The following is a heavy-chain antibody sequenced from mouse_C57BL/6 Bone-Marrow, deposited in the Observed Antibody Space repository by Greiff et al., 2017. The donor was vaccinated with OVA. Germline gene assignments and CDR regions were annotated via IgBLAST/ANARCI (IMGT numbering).Heavy chain of an antibody. CDR1: GFTFSDYY. CDR2: INDDGSST. CDR3: ARDRHVFLDDYGSSYWWYFDV. Sequence: EVMLVESEGGLVQPGSSMKLSCTASGFTFSDYYMAWVRQVPEKGLEWVANINDDGSSTYYLDSLKSRFIISRDNATNTLYLQMSSLTSEDTATYYCARDRHVFLDDYGSSYWWYFDVWGTGTTVTVSS. D-gene: IGHD1-1*01. V-gene: IGHV5-16*01. J-gene: IGHJ1*03.